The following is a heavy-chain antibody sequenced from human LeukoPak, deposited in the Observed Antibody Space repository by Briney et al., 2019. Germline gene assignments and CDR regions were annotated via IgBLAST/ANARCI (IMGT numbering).Heavy chain of an antibody. V-gene: IGHV1-69*05. CDR2: IIPIFGTA. D-gene: IGHD3-3*01. CDR1: GGTFSSYA. Sequence: SVKVSCKASGGTFSSYAISWVRQAPGQGLEWMGRIIPIFGTANYAQKFQGRVTMTRNTSISTAYMELSSLRSEDTAVYYCARDLQGSVDFWSPEDSYYMDVWGKGTTVTVSS. J-gene: IGHJ6*03. CDR3: ARDLQGSVDFWSPEDSYYMDV.